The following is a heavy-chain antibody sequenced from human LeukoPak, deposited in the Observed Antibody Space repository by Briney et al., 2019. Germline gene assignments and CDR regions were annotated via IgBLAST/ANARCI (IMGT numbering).Heavy chain of an antibody. Sequence: PGGSLRLSCAASGFTFSSYSMSWVRQAPGRGLEWVSSITTSSTYISYADSVKGRFTISRDNAKNSLYLQMNSLRAEDTAVYYCARGKYSSGWFDYWGQGTLVTVSS. D-gene: IGHD6-19*01. V-gene: IGHV3-21*01. CDR1: GFTFSSYS. CDR2: ITTSSTYI. J-gene: IGHJ4*02. CDR3: ARGKYSSGWFDY.